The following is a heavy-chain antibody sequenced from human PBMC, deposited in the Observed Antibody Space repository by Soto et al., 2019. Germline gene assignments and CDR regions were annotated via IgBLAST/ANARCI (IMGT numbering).Heavy chain of an antibody. CDR2: IIPIFGTA. Sequence: QVQLVQSGAEVKKPGSSVKVSCKASGGTFSSYAISWVRQAPGQGLEWMGGIIPIFGTANYAQKFQGRVTITADESTSTAYMALSSLRSEDTAVYYCARAAVPTYSRPYYFDYWGQGTLVTVSS. D-gene: IGHD6-13*01. V-gene: IGHV1-69*01. J-gene: IGHJ4*02. CDR3: ARAAVPTYSRPYYFDY. CDR1: GGTFSSYA.